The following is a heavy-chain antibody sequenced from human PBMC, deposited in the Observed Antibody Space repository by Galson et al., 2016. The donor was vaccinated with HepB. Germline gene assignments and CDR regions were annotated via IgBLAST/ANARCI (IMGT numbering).Heavy chain of an antibody. V-gene: IGHV3-23*01. CDR1: GFIFSTYA. Sequence: SLRLSCAASGFIFSTYAMNWVRQAPGKGLELVSGITGGGGTTHYADSVKGRFTISRDNSKSTLYLQINSLGAEDTAIYYCAKALAPYCSGGSCFRGFDSWGRGTLVTVSS. CDR3: AKALAPYCSGGSCFRGFDS. D-gene: IGHD4-23*01. CDR2: ITGGGGTT. J-gene: IGHJ4*02.